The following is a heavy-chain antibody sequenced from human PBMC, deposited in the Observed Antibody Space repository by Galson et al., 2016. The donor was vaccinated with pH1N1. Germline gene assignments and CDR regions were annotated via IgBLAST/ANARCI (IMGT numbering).Heavy chain of an antibody. D-gene: IGHD6-13*01. CDR2: IYYSCNT. CDR1: GASISDTDYY. CDR3: ARLWYGEYIDS. J-gene: IGHJ4*02. V-gene: IGHV4-39*07. Sequence: ETLSLTCTVSGASISDTDYYWGWIRQPPGKGLEWIANIYYSCNTYYGTSLKSRVSISIDTSKGHFSLKLTSVTAADTAVYYCARLWYGEYIDSWGQGTLVTVSS.